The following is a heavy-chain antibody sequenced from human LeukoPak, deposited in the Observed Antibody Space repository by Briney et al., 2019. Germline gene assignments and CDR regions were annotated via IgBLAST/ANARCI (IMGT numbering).Heavy chain of an antibody. V-gene: IGHV1-18*01. CDR3: ARDRNYYYYMDV. J-gene: IGHJ6*03. CDR2: ISAYNGNT. CDR1: GYTFTSYS. Sequence: ASVKVSCKASGYTFTSYSISWVRQAPGQGLEWMGWISAYNGNTNYAQKLQGRVTMTTDTSTSTAYMELRSLRSDDTAVYYCARDRNYYYYMDVWGKGTTVTVSS.